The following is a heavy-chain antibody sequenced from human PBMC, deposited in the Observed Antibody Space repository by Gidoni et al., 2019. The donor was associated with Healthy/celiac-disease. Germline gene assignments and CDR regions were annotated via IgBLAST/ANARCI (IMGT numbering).Heavy chain of an antibody. CDR2: IIPILGIA. Sequence: QVQLVQSGAAVKKPGSSVKVSCKASGDTFSSYNISWVRQAPGQGLEWMRRIIPILGIANYAQQFQGRVTITADKSTSIAYMELSSLRSEDTAVYYCARDLGRNYYDSSGYYYGYWGQGTLVTVSS. J-gene: IGHJ4*02. D-gene: IGHD3-22*01. V-gene: IGHV1-69*08. CDR1: GDTFSSYN. CDR3: ARDLGRNYYDSSGYYYGY.